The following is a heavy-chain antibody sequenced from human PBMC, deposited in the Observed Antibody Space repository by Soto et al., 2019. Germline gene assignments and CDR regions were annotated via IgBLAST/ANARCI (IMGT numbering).Heavy chain of an antibody. CDR1: GFTFSNYW. CDR2: IKEDGGDK. Sequence: EVQLVESGGGLVQPGGSLGLSCAVSGFTFSNYWMSWFRQPPGKGLEWVASIKEDGGDKYYVDSVEGRFTISRDNAKNSLYLQMNSLRAEDTAVYYCARVKVWVADSWGQGTLVTVSS. CDR3: ARVKVWVADS. V-gene: IGHV3-7*01. D-gene: IGHD1-26*01. J-gene: IGHJ5*01.